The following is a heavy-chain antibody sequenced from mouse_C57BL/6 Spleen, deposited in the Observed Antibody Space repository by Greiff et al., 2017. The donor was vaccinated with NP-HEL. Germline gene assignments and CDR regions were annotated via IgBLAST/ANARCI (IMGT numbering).Heavy chain of an antibody. D-gene: IGHD1-1*01. CDR2: IHPNSGST. J-gene: IGHJ4*01. V-gene: IGHV1-64*01. CDR1: GYTFTSYW. Sequence: VQLKQPGAELVKPGASVKLSCKASGYTFTSYWMHWVKQRPGQGLEWIGMIHPNSGSTNYNEKFKSKATLTVDKSSSTAYMQLSSLTSEDSAVYYCARGDYGSRNYAMDYWGQGTSVTVSS. CDR3: ARGDYGSRNYAMDY.